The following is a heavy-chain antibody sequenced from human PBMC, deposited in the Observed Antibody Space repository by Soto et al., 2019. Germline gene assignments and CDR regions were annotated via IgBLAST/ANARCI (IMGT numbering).Heavy chain of an antibody. CDR1: GGSISSGTYT. CDR3: ARDLAVRGAMGSFVP. J-gene: IGHJ5*02. D-gene: IGHD3-10*01. CDR2: IYATGGT. V-gene: IGHV4-30-2*01. Sequence: PSETLSLTCAVSGGSISSGTYTWNWIRHPPGNGLEWIGFIYATGGTFYNASFKGRVTITVDRSKNDFSLRLTSVTAADTAVYYCARDLAVRGAMGSFVPWGQGTMV.